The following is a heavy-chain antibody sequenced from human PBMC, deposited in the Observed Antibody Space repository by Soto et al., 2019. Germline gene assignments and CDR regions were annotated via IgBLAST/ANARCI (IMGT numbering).Heavy chain of an antibody. D-gene: IGHD3-10*01. Sequence: PSETLSLTCTVSGGSISSGDYCWSWIRQPPGKGLEWIGNIYYSGSTYYNPSLKSRVTISIDTSKNQFSLKLSSVTAADTAVYYCASRKSSPYFDYWGQGTLVTVSS. V-gene: IGHV4-30-4*01. CDR1: GGSISSGDYC. J-gene: IGHJ4*02. CDR3: ASRKSSPYFDY. CDR2: IYYSGST.